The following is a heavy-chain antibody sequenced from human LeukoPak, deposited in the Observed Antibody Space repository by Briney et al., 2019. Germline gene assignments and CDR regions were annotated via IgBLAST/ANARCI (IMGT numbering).Heavy chain of an antibody. CDR2: INPSGGST. CDR3: ARDREQLGFLDY. D-gene: IGHD6-13*01. Sequence: ASVKVSCKASGYTFTSYYMHWVRPAPGQGLEWMGIINPSGGSTSYAQKFQGRVTMTRDTSTSTVYMELSSLRSEDTAVYYCARDREQLGFLDYWGQGTLVTVSS. V-gene: IGHV1-46*01. J-gene: IGHJ4*02. CDR1: GYTFTSYY.